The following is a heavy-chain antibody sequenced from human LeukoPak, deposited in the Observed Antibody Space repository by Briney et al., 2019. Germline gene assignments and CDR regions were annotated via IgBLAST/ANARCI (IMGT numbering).Heavy chain of an antibody. V-gene: IGHV1-69*13. D-gene: IGHD2-2*01. J-gene: IGHJ5*02. CDR3: ARALYSVVNWFDP. CDR1: GGTFSSYA. Sequence: GASVKVSCKASGGTFSSYAISWVRQAPGQGLEWMGGIIPIFGTANYAQKFQGRVTITADESTSTAYMELSSLRSEDTAVYYCARALYSVVNWFDPWGQGTLVTVSS. CDR2: IIPIFGTA.